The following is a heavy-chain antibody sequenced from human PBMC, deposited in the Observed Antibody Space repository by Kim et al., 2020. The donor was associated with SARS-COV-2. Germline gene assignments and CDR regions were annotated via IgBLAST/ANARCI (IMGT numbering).Heavy chain of an antibody. D-gene: IGHD6-13*01. CDR2: IKQDGSEK. CDR1: GFTFSSYW. V-gene: IGHV3-7*01. Sequence: GGSLRLSCAASGFTFSSYWMSWVRQAPGKGLEWVANIKQDGSEKYYVDSVKGRFTISRDNAKNSLYLQMNSLRAEDTAVYYCARDTSSSWYDRYYYYGMDVWGQGTTVTVSS. CDR3: ARDTSSSWYDRYYYYGMDV. J-gene: IGHJ6*02.